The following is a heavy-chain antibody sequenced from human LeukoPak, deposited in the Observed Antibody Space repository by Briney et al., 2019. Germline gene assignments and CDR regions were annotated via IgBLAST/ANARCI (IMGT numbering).Heavy chain of an antibody. CDR3: SRASLYCSSTNCADYYYYMDV. D-gene: IGHD2-2*01. CDR1: GFTFGDYA. V-gene: IGHV3-49*04. CDR2: IRSKSYGGTA. Sequence: PGRSLSLSCTVSGFTFGDYAMGWVRQAPGKGLEWVGFIRSKSYGGTAEYAASVRGRSTISRDDSKSIAYLQMNSLKTEDTAIYYCSRASLYCSSTNCADYYYYMDVWGKGTTVTVSS. J-gene: IGHJ6*03.